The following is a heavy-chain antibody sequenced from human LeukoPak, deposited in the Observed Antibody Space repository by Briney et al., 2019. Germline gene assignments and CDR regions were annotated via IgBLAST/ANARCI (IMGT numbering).Heavy chain of an antibody. CDR3: VRGGVAVAGSGFRY. Sequence: SETLSLTCAVYGGSFSGYYWSWIRQPPGKGLEWIGEINHSGSTNYNPSLKSRVTISVDTSKNQFSLKLSSVTAADTAVYYCVRGGVAVAGSGFRYWGQGTLVTVSS. CDR2: INHSGST. D-gene: IGHD6-19*01. V-gene: IGHV4-34*01. J-gene: IGHJ4*02. CDR1: GGSFSGYY.